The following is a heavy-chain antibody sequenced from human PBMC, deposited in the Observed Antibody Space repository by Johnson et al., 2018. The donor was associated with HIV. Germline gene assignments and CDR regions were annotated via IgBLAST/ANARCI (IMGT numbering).Heavy chain of an antibody. D-gene: IGHD4-23*01. CDR3: TTDLVTPHAFDI. J-gene: IGHJ3*02. V-gene: IGHV3-30-3*01. CDR2: ISYDGGIK. CDR1: GFTFSNYA. Sequence: QVQLVESGGGVVQPGRSLRLSCAASGFTFSNYAVHWVRQAPGKGLEWVALISYDGGIKHYADSVKGRFTISRDTSKNTLYLQMNSLRPEDTAVYYCTTDLVTPHAFDIWGQGTMVTVSS.